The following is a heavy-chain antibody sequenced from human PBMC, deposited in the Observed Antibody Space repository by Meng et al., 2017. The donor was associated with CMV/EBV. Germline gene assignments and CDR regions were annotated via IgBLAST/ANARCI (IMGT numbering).Heavy chain of an antibody. CDR3: AKDSGTAMAWFDP. D-gene: IGHD5-18*01. J-gene: IGHJ5*02. Sequence: CAASGFTFSSYAMSWVRQAPGKGLEGVPAISGSGGSTYYADSVKGRFTISRDNSKNTLYLQMNSLRAEDTAVYYCAKDSGTAMAWFDPWGQGTLVTVS. CDR2: ISGSGGST. CDR1: GFTFSSYA. V-gene: IGHV3-23*01.